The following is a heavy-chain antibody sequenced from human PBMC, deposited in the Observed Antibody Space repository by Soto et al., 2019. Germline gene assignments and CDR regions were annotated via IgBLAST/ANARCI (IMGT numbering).Heavy chain of an antibody. J-gene: IGHJ6*02. V-gene: IGHV4-39*01. CDR2: IYYSGST. CDR1: GGSISSSSYY. CDR3: ARWYIDFWSGYTYYYGGMDV. D-gene: IGHD3-3*01. Sequence: SETLSLTCTVSGGSISSSSYYWGWIRQPPGKGLEWIGSIYYSGSTYYNPSLKSRVTISVDTSKNQFSLKLSSVTAADTAVYYCARWYIDFWSGYTYYYGGMDVWGQGTTVTVYS.